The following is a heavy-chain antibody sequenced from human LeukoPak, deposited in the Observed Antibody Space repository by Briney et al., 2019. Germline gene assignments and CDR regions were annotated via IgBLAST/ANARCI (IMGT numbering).Heavy chain of an antibody. J-gene: IGHJ4*02. CDR2: IYYSGST. CDR1: GGSISSGGYY. V-gene: IGHV4-31*03. CDR3: AREVTGVNVKRNYFDY. Sequence: SETLSLTCTVSGGSISSGGYYWSWIRQHPGKGLEWIGYIYYSGSTYYNPSLKSRVTISVDTSKNQFSLKLSSVTAADTAVYYCAREVTGVNVKRNYFDYWGQGTLVTVSS. D-gene: IGHD3-16*02.